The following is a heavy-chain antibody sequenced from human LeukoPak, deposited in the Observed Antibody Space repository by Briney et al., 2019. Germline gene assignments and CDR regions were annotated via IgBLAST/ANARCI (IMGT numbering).Heavy chain of an antibody. J-gene: IGHJ4*02. CDR3: ARDLGLSSVAQFDY. Sequence: ASVNVSCKASGYTFTGYYMHWVRQAPGQGLEWMGWINPNSGGTNYAQKFQGRVTMTRDTSISTAYMELSRLRSDDTAVYYCARDLGLSSVAQFDYWGQGTLVTVSS. D-gene: IGHD5-12*01. CDR1: GYTFTGYY. V-gene: IGHV1-2*02. CDR2: INPNSGGT.